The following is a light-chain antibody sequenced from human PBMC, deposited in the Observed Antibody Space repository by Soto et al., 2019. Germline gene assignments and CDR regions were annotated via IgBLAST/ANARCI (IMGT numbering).Light chain of an antibody. J-gene: IGKJ1*01. V-gene: IGKV1-27*01. CDR3: QKYNSAYGT. CDR2: AAS. Sequence: DIQRTQSTSALAASVGDRGTITCRASQGISNYLAWYQPKPGKLPKLLIYAASTLQSGVPSRFSGSVSETDFTLTISSLQPEDVATYSCQKYNSAYGTFGQGTKVDSK. CDR1: QGISNY.